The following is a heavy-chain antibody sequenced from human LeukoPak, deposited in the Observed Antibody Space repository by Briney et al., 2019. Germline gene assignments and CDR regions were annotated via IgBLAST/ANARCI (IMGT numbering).Heavy chain of an antibody. Sequence: GESLKISCKGSGYSFTSYWIGWLRQMPGKGLEWMGIIYPGDSDTRYSPSFQGQVTISADKSISTAYLQWSSLKASDTAMYYCARVAYCGGDCYSRFDYWGQGTLVTVSS. V-gene: IGHV5-51*01. D-gene: IGHD2-21*02. CDR2: IYPGDSDT. J-gene: IGHJ4*02. CDR1: GYSFTSYW. CDR3: ARVAYCGGDCYSRFDY.